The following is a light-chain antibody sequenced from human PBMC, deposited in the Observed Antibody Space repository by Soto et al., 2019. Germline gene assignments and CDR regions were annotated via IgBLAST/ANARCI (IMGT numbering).Light chain of an antibody. Sequence: QPVLTQPASASGTPGQRVSISCSGSNSNIGSKYVYWYQQLPGTAPKLLMYRNNQRPSGVPDRFSGSKSGTSASLAISGLRSEDEADYYCAAWDNNLGGPAFGGGTKVTVL. V-gene: IGLV1-47*01. CDR2: RNN. CDR3: AAWDNNLGGPA. CDR1: NSNIGSKY. J-gene: IGLJ2*01.